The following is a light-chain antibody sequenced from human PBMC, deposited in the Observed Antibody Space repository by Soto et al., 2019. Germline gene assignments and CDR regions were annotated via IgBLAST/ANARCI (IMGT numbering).Light chain of an antibody. J-gene: IGKJ1*01. V-gene: IGKV1-5*03. Sequence: DIQMTQSPSTLSVSVVDRVTITFRASQTISSWLAWYQQKPGEAPKLLIYKASTLKSGVPSRFSGSGSGTEFTLTISSLQPDDFATYYCQHYNSYSEAFGQGTKVDIK. CDR1: QTISSW. CDR2: KAS. CDR3: QHYNSYSEA.